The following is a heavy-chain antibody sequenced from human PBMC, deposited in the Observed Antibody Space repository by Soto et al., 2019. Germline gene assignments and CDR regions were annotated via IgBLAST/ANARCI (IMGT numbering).Heavy chain of an antibody. V-gene: IGHV4-39*01. Sequence: QLQLQESGPGLVKPSETLSLTCTVSGGSLRSSSYYWGWISQPPGKGLEWIGSIYYSGSTYYNPSLKSRVTISVDTSKIQFSLKLSSVTAADTAVYYCARHTPAISISDHWGQGTLVTVSS. D-gene: IGHD2-15*01. J-gene: IGHJ4*02. CDR3: ARHTPAISISDH. CDR2: IYYSGST. CDR1: GGSLRSSSYY.